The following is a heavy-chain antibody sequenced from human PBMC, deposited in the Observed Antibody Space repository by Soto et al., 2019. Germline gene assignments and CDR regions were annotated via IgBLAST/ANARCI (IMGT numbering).Heavy chain of an antibody. J-gene: IGHJ5*02. CDR3: VRDTPHNCFHP. V-gene: IGHV3-21*01. CDR2: ISSTSISI. Sequence: AGGSLRLSCAASGFTFRFYTMTWVRQAPGKGLEWFSSISSTSISIYYADSMRCRFTISRDNAKNTLYLQMNSLRAEDTAVYYCVRDTPHNCFHPWGQGTLVTVSS. CDR1: GFTFRFYT.